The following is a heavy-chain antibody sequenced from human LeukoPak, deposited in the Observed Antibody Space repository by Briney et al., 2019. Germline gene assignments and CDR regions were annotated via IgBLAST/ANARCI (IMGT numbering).Heavy chain of an antibody. Sequence: PGGSLRLSCAAYGFTFSSYAMHWVRQAPGKGLEWAAVISYDGSIKYYADSVKGRFTTSRDNSKNMLYLQMNSLSAEDTAVYYCARGPGYSSGWYVLSVDYWGQGTLVTVSS. V-gene: IGHV3-30-3*01. CDR3: ARGPGYSSGWYVLSVDY. CDR2: ISYDGSIK. D-gene: IGHD6-19*01. CDR1: GFTFSSYA. J-gene: IGHJ4*02.